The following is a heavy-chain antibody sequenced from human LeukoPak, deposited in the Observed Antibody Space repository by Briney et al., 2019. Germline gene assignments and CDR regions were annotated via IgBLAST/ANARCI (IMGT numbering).Heavy chain of an antibody. CDR3: AKSLLTTATGTGRAFDI. CDR2: ITWNSGGV. V-gene: IGHV3-9*01. CDR1: GFMFDENA. D-gene: IGHD2/OR15-2a*01. J-gene: IGHJ3*02. Sequence: PGRSLRLSCAASGFMFDENAMHWVRQAPGRGLEWVSGITWNSGGVGYADSVKGRFTISRDNGKNSLYLQMNSLRAEDSAEYYCAKSLLTTATGTGRAFDIWGQGTMVTVSA.